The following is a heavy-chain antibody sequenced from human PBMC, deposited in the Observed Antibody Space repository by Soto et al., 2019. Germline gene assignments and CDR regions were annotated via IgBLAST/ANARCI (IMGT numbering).Heavy chain of an antibody. V-gene: IGHV4-30-2*01. CDR3: ARYSRRWGYGFDY. J-gene: IGHJ4*02. Sequence: QLQLQESGSRLVKPSQTLSLTCAVSGGSFSSGDYSWSWVRQPPGKGLEWIGYISLGGSTNYNPSLKSRVTILLDTSKIQFSLKLTSVTAADTAVYYCARYSRRWGYGFDYWGQGTLVAVSS. CDR1: GGSFSSGDYS. D-gene: IGHD6-13*01. CDR2: ISLGGST.